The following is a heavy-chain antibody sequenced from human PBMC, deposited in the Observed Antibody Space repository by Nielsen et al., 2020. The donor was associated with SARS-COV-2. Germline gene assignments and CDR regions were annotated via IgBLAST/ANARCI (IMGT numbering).Heavy chain of an antibody. Sequence: ASVKVSCKASGYTFTSYYMHWVRQAPGQGLEWMGIINPSGGSTSYAQKFQGRVTMTRDTSTSTVYMELSSLRSEDTAVYYRARDRVTAHYYYYYGMDVWGQGTTVTVSS. CDR2: INPSGGST. CDR3: ARDRVTAHYYYYYGMDV. J-gene: IGHJ6*02. D-gene: IGHD1-14*01. CDR1: GYTFTSYY. V-gene: IGHV1-46*01.